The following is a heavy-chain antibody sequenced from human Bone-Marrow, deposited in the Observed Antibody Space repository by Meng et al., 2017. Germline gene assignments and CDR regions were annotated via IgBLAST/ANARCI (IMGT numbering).Heavy chain of an antibody. D-gene: IGHD1-26*01. CDR2: IYYSGIT. Sequence: SETLSLTCTVSGAPISSGGYYWNWIRQTPGKGLEWIGYIYYSGITYYDPSLESRVAMSLDTSKYQVSLRLTSVTAADTAVYCCARALVGANDYWGQGTLVTVSS. J-gene: IGHJ4*02. V-gene: IGHV4-31*03. CDR3: ARALVGANDY. CDR1: GAPISSGGYY.